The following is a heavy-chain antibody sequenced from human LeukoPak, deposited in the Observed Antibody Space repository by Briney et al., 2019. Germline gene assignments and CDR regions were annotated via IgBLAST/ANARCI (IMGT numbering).Heavy chain of an antibody. V-gene: IGHV3-21*01. D-gene: IGHD5-18*01. J-gene: IGHJ4*02. CDR1: GFTFSSYS. CDR3: ARGRRYSYGFGFDY. Sequence: GGSLRLSCAASGFTFSSYSMNWVRQAPGKGLEWGSSISSSSSYIYYADSVKGRFTISRDNAKNSLYLQMNSLRAEDTAVYYCARGRRYSYGFGFDYWGQGTLVTVSS. CDR2: ISSSSSYI.